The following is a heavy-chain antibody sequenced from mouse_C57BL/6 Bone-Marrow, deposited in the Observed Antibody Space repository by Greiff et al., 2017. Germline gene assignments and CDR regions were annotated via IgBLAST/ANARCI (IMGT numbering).Heavy chain of an antibody. CDR3: ALLLRWDY. J-gene: IGHJ2*01. Sequence: QVQLKESGAELARPGASVKLSCKASGYTFTSYGISWVKQRTGQGLEWIGEIYPRSGNTYYNEKFKGKATLTADKSSSTAYMELRSLTSEDSAVYFCALLLRWDYWGQGTTLTVSS. CDR1: GYTFTSYG. V-gene: IGHV1-81*01. D-gene: IGHD1-1*01. CDR2: IYPRSGNT.